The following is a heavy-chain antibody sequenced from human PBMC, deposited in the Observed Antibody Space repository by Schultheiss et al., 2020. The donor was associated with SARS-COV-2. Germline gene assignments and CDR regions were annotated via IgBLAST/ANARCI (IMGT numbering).Heavy chain of an antibody. Sequence: SETLSLTCTVSGGSISSYYWSWIRQPPGKGLEWIGYIYYSGSTNYNPSLKSRVTISVDKSKNQFSLKLSSVTAADTAVYYCAAYDFWSTYGMDVWGQGTTVTVSS. CDR3: AAYDFWSTYGMDV. CDR1: GGSISSYY. J-gene: IGHJ6*02. V-gene: IGHV4-59*12. D-gene: IGHD3-3*01. CDR2: IYYSGST.